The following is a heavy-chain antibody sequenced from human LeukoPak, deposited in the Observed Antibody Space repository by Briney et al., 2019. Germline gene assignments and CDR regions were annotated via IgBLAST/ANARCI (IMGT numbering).Heavy chain of an antibody. Sequence: PGGSLGLSCAASGFTFTNYAMSWVRQAPGKGLEWVSSISGGGGTTFYADSVKGRFAISRDNSKDTLYLQMNSLRAEDTAVYYCAKDHGTGWYRMGVYWGQGTLVTVSS. CDR1: GFTFTNYA. CDR3: AKDHGTGWYRMGVY. CDR2: ISGGGGTT. D-gene: IGHD6-19*01. J-gene: IGHJ4*02. V-gene: IGHV3-23*01.